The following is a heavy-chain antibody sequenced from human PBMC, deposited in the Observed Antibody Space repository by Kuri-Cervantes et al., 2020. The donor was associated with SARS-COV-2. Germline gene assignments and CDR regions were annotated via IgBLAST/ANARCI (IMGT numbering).Heavy chain of an antibody. Sequence: SESLSLTCTVSAGTMRYFYWGWIRQPPGRGLEWIWNIYYSGRAYYSPSLESRATISLDPSNNQFSLKLSSVTAADTAVYCCARPDCSGYYFDYWGQGTLVTVSS. CDR3: ARPDCSGYYFDY. J-gene: IGHJ4*02. V-gene: IGHV4-39*01. D-gene: IGHD2-8*02. CDR1: AGTMRYFY. CDR2: IYYSGRA.